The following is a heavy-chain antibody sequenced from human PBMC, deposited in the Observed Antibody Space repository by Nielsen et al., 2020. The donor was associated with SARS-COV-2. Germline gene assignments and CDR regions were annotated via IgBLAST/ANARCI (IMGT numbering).Heavy chain of an antibody. CDR1: GYTFTGYY. V-gene: IGHV1-2*06. J-gene: IGHJ6*02. CDR3: ARDGAPSPAVVTATYYYYYGMDV. CDR2: INPNSGGT. D-gene: IGHD2-21*02. Sequence: ASVKVSCKASGYTFTGYYMHWVRQAPGQGLEWMGRINPNSGGTNYAQKFQGRVTMTRDTSISTAYMELSRLRSDDTAVYYCARDGAPSPAVVTATYYYYYGMDVWGQGTTVTVSS.